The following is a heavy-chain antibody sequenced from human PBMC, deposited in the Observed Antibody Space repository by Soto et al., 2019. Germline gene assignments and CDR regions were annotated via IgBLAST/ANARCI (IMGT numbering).Heavy chain of an antibody. CDR1: GGSIYRSGYY. Sequence: SETLSLTCTVSGGSIYRSGYYWGWIRQPPGRGLEWIGNIDYNGVTYSNPSLKSRVTISRDTSKNRFSLKLTSVTAADTALYYCGKVLVGATGHTDSDSWGPGTLVTFSS. V-gene: IGHV4-39*01. CDR2: IDYNGVT. D-gene: IGHD2-15*01. J-gene: IGHJ4*02. CDR3: GKVLVGATGHTDSDS.